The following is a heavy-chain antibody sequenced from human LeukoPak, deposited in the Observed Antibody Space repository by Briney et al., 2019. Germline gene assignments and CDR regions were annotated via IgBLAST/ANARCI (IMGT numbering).Heavy chain of an antibody. CDR3: ARVTDTAMVTGDY. D-gene: IGHD5-18*01. CDR2: INPNSGGT. CDR1: GYTFTGYY. Sequence: ASVKVSCKASGYTFTGYYMHWLRQAPGQGLEWMGRINPNSGGTNYAQKFQGRVTMTRDTSISTAYMELSRLRSDDTAVYYCARVTDTAMVTGDYWGQGTLVTVSS. J-gene: IGHJ4*02. V-gene: IGHV1-2*06.